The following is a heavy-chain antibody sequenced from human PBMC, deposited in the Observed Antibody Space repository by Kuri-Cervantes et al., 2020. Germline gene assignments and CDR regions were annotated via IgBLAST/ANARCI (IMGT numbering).Heavy chain of an antibody. CDR3: ARDQSRLGYFDY. CDR1: GGSVSSGSYY. J-gene: IGHJ4*02. D-gene: IGHD5/OR15-5a*01. CDR2: IYYSGST. Sequence: ESLKISCTVSGGSVSSGSYYWSFIRQPPGKGLEWIGHIYYSGSTNYNPSLKSRVTISVGTSKNQFSLKLSSVTAADTAVYYCARDQSRLGYFDYWGQGTLVTVSS. V-gene: IGHV4-61*01.